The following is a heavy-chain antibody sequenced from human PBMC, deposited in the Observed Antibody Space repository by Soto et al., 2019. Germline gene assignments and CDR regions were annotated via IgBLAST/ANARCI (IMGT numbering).Heavy chain of an antibody. D-gene: IGHD4-17*01. CDR2: IKRDGSEK. CDR3: ARVRATDYEIDY. J-gene: IGHJ4*02. CDR1: GFMFGSYW. V-gene: IGHV3-7*03. Sequence: GGSLRLSCTASGFMFGSYWMTWVRHVPGKGLQWVANIKRDGSEKYYVDFVKGRFTISRDNADNSVSLDMNNLRVDDTATYYCARVRATDYEIDYWGQGALVTVSS.